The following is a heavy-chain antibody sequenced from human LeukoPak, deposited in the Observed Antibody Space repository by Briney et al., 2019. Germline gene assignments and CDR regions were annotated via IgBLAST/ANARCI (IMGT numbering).Heavy chain of an antibody. CDR3: AKGRSSSSRGSFNY. D-gene: IGHD6-13*01. CDR2: ISGSGGGT. J-gene: IGHJ4*02. Sequence: PGGSLRLSCAASGFIFSSYAMSWVRQAPGKGLEWVSTISGSGGGTYYADSVKGRSTISRDDSKNTLYLQMNSLRAEDTAVYYCAKGRSSSSRGSFNYWGQGTLVTVSS. V-gene: IGHV3-23*01. CDR1: GFIFSSYA.